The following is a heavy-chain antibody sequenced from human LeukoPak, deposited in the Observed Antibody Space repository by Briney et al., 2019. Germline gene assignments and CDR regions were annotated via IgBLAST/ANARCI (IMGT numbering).Heavy chain of an antibody. D-gene: IGHD3-22*01. J-gene: IGHJ6*02. V-gene: IGHV6-1*01. CDR3: ARDPTMIVVVPNFYGMDV. CDR1: GDSVSSNSAA. Sequence: SQTLSLTCAISGDSVSSNSAAWNWIRQSPSRGLEWLGRTHYRSKWYNDYAVSVKSRITINPDTSKNQFSLQLNSVTPEDTAVYYCARDPTMIVVVPNFYGMDVWGQGTTVTVSS. CDR2: THYRSKWYN.